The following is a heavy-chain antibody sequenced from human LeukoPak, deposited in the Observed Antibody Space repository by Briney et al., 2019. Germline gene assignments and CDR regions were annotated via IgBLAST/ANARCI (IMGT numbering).Heavy chain of an antibody. V-gene: IGHV3-73*01. CDR3: TQRVYCSSTSCYSDYYYGMDV. CDR1: GFTFSGSA. J-gene: IGHJ6*02. Sequence: GGSLRLSCAASGFTFSGSAMHWVRQASGKGLEWVGRIRSKANSYATAYAASVKGRFTISRDDSKNTAYLQMNSLETEDAAVYYCTQRVYCSSTSCYSDYYYGMDVWGQGTTVTVSS. CDR2: IRSKANSYAT. D-gene: IGHD2-2*01.